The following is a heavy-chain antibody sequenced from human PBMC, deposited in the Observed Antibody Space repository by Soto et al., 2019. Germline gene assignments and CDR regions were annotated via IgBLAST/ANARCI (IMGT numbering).Heavy chain of an antibody. J-gene: IGHJ4*02. CDR2: ISADGDVT. D-gene: IGHD6-13*01. CDR3: AKASGHSGSLGDY. Sequence: EVQLLDSGGGLVQPGGSLRLSCAASGFTFSSSAMTWVRQAPGKGLEWVSRISADGDVTDYVCSVQGRFTISRDNSKNTLYLQMDSRRVEDTAVYYCAKASGHSGSLGDYWGQGTLVTVSS. CDR1: GFTFSSSA. V-gene: IGHV3-23*01.